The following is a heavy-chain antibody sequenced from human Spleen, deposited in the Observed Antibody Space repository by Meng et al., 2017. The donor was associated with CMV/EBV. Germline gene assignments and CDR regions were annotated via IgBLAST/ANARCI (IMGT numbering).Heavy chain of an antibody. V-gene: IGHV3-23*01. D-gene: IGHD6-19*01. CDR3: AKDIYSGSGWNYFDY. CDR2: ISGGGGRT. CDR1: GFSFTGYS. Sequence: GESLKISCAASGFSFTGYSMNWVRQAPGEGLEWVASISGGGGRTYYSDSVKGRFTISRDNAKNTVYLQMNSLRAEDTALYYCAKDIYSGSGWNYFDYWGQGSLVTVSS. J-gene: IGHJ4*02.